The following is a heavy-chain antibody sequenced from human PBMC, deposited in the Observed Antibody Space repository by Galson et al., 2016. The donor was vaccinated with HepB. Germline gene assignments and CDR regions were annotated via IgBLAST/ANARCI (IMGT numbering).Heavy chain of an antibody. CDR2: VYASTSEA. CDR3: ARDLICGAYCRCFDI. D-gene: IGHD2-21*02. CDR1: GYSFASSW. V-gene: IGHV5-51*07. Sequence: QSGAEVKKPGESLEISCKASGYSFASSWICWVHQMPGTGLEFVGFVYASTSEARYSPSFQGNVTLSAATSIYTAYLPWSSLRASDTAIYYCARDLICGAYCRCFDIWGQWTMVTVSS. J-gene: IGHJ3*02.